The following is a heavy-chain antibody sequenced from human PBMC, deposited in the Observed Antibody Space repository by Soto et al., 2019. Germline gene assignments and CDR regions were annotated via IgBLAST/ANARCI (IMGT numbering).Heavy chain of an antibody. J-gene: IGHJ4*02. CDR3: AKVPARYYDSSGYYNY. CDR1: GFTFSSYA. D-gene: IGHD3-22*01. V-gene: IGHV3-23*01. CDR2: ISGSGGST. Sequence: PGGSLRLSCAASGFTFSSYAMSWVRQAPGKGLEWVSAISGSGGSTYYADSVKGRFTISRDNSKNTLYLQMNSLRAEDTAVYYCAKVPARYYDSSGYYNYWGQGTLVTVSS.